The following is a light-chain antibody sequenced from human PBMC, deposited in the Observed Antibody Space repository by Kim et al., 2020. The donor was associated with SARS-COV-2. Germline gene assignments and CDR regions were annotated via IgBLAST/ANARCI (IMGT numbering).Light chain of an antibody. CDR3: QSYDSSLSGYV. Sequence: GQRVTISCTGSSSNIGAGYDVHWYQQLPGTAPKLLIYGNSNRPSGVPDRFSGSKSGTSASLAITGLQAEDEADYYCQSYDSSLSGYVFGIGTKVTVL. J-gene: IGLJ1*01. V-gene: IGLV1-40*01. CDR1: SSNIGAGYD. CDR2: GNS.